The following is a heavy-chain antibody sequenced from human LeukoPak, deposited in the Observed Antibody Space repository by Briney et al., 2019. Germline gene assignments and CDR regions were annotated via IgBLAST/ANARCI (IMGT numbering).Heavy chain of an antibody. CDR3: ATSYSSGPVNFDY. CDR1: GYSISSGYY. Sequence: SETLSLTCAVSGYSISSGYYWGWIRQPPGKGLEWIGSIYHSGSTYYNPTLKSRVTISVDTSKNQFSLKLSSVTAADTAVYYCATSYSSGPVNFDYWGQGTLVTVSS. V-gene: IGHV4-38-2*01. CDR2: IYHSGST. D-gene: IGHD6-19*01. J-gene: IGHJ4*02.